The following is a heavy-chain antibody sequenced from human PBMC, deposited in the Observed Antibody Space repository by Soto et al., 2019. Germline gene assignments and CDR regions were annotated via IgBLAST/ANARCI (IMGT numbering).Heavy chain of an antibody. CDR3: AKDFSLGATDYYYGMDV. CDR1: GFTFDDYT. D-gene: IGHD1-26*01. CDR2: ISWDGGST. V-gene: IGHV3-43*01. J-gene: IGHJ6*02. Sequence: HPGGSLRLSCAASGFTFDDYTMHWVRQAPGKGLEWVSLISWDGGSTYYADSVKGRFTISRDNSKNSLYLQMNSLGTEDTALYYCAKDFSLGATDYYYGMDVWGQGTTVTVSS.